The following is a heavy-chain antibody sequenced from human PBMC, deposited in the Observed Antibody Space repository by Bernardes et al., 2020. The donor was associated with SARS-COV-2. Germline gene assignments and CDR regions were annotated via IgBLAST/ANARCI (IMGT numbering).Heavy chain of an antibody. CDR1: GFTFSSYW. D-gene: IGHD6-6*01. J-gene: IGHJ5*02. V-gene: IGHV3-7*01. Sequence: GSLRLSCAASGFTFSSYWMSWVRQAPGKGLEWVANIKQDGSEKYYVDSVKGRFTISRDNAKNSLYLQMNSLRAEDTAVYYCARADSEYSSTNWFDPWGQGTLVTVSS. CDR2: IKQDGSEK. CDR3: ARADSEYSSTNWFDP.